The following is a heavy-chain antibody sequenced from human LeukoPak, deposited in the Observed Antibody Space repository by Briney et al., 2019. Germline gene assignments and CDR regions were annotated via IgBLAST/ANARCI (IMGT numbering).Heavy chain of an antibody. Sequence: SETLSLTCTVSGGSISSSSYYWGWIRQPPGKGLEWIGSIYYSGSTYYNPSLKSRVTISVDTSKNQFSLKLSSVTAADTAVYYCARDSPDYGGNSWGQGTLVTVSS. CDR1: GGSISSSSYY. D-gene: IGHD4-23*01. V-gene: IGHV4-39*07. J-gene: IGHJ4*02. CDR3: ARDSPDYGGNS. CDR2: IYYSGST.